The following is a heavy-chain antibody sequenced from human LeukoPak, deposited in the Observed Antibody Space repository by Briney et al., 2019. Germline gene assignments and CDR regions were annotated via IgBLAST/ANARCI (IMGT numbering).Heavy chain of an antibody. CDR1: GYTFTSYG. V-gene: IGHV1-69*13. CDR2: IIPIFGTA. D-gene: IGHD6-6*01. CDR3: AASQLVPNYYGMDV. Sequence: ASVKVSCKASGYTFTSYGISWVRQAPGQGLEWMGGIIPIFGTANYAQKFQGRVTITADESTSTAYMELSSLRSEDTAVYYCAASQLVPNYYGMDVWGQGTTVTVSS. J-gene: IGHJ6*02.